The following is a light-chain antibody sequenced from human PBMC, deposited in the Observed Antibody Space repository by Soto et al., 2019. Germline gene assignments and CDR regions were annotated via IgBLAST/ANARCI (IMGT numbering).Light chain of an antibody. Sequence: EIVMTQSPATLPVSPGERATLSCRASQSVGRNLAWYQLKPGLAPRLLIYAASTRATGIPARFSGSGSGTEFTLTISSLQSEDFAVYYCQQYDDWPPVTFGQGTRLEIK. J-gene: IGKJ5*01. CDR2: AAS. CDR1: QSVGRN. CDR3: QQYDDWPPVT. V-gene: IGKV3-15*01.